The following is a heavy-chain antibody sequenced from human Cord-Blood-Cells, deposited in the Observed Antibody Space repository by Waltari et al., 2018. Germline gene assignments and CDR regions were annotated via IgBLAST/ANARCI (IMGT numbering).Heavy chain of an antibody. CDR1: GYSISSGYY. V-gene: IGHV4-38-2*02. CDR2: INHSGST. CDR3: ARRGGITMVRGVIIPYFDY. Sequence: QVQLQESGPGLVKPSETLSLTCTVSGYSISSGYYWGWIRQPPGKGLEWIGEINHSGSTNYNPSLKSRVTISVDTSKNQFSLKLSSVTAADTAVYYCARRGGITMVRGVIIPYFDYWGQGTLVTVSS. D-gene: IGHD3-10*01. J-gene: IGHJ4*02.